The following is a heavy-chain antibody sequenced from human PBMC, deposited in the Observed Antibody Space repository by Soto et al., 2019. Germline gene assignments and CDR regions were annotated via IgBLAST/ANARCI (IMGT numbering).Heavy chain of an antibody. CDR1: GGTFSSYA. V-gene: IGHV1-69*13. D-gene: IGHD3-22*01. J-gene: IGHJ6*02. CDR2: IIPIFGTA. Sequence: SVKVSCKASGGTFSSYAISWVRQAPGQGLEWMGGIIPIFGTANYAQKFQGRVTITADESTSTAYMELSSLRSEDTAVYYCARDLLEAYYDSSGLAMDVWGQGTTVTVSS. CDR3: ARDLLEAYYDSSGLAMDV.